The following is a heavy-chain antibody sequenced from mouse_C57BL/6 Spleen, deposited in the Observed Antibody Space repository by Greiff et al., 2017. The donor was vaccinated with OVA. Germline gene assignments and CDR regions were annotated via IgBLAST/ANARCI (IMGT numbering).Heavy chain of an antibody. CDR3: TRGRTWTFMDY. J-gene: IGHJ4*01. CDR1: GFTFSSYA. V-gene: IGHV5-9-1*02. Sequence: EVQLQESGEGLVKPGGSLKLSCAASGFTFSSYAMSWVRQTPEKRLEWVAYISSGGDYIYYADTVKGRFTIPRDNARNTPYLQMSSLKSEDTAMYYCTRGRTWTFMDYWGQGTSVTVSS. CDR2: ISSGGDYI.